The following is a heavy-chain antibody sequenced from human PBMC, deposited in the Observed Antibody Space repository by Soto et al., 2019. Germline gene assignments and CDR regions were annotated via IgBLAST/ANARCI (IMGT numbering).Heavy chain of an antibody. Sequence: ASVKVSCKASGYTFTSYGISWVRQAPGQGLEWMGWISAYNGNTNYAQKLQGRVTMTTDTSTSTAYMELRSLRSDDTAVYYCARLLLYDFWSGYPDYWGQGTLVTVSS. CDR2: ISAYNGNT. CDR1: GYTFTSYG. J-gene: IGHJ4*02. CDR3: ARLLLYDFWSGYPDY. V-gene: IGHV1-18*04. D-gene: IGHD3-3*01.